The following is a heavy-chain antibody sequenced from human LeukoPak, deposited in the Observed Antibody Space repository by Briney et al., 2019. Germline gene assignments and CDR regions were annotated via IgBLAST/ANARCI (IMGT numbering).Heavy chain of an antibody. CDR3: ARRMLRCKFDY. CDR1: GGSFSGYY. D-gene: IGHD4-17*01. J-gene: IGHJ4*02. CDR2: INHSGST. V-gene: IGHV4-34*01. Sequence: PSETLSLTCAVYGGSFSGYYWSWIRQPPGKGLEWIGEINHSGSTNYNPPLKSRATISVDTSRNQFSLKLSSVTAADTAVYYCARRMLRCKFDYWGQGTLVTVSS.